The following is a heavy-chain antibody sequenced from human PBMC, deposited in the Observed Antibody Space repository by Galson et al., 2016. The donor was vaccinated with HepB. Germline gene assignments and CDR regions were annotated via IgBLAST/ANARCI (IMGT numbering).Heavy chain of an antibody. D-gene: IGHD2-15*01. CDR3: SRGHAPYCSGGMCYFAD. CDR1: GFTFGEYD. V-gene: IGHV3-49*03. J-gene: IGHJ4*02. CDR2: IRSQGYGGTK. Sequence: SLRLSCAASGFTFGEYDMTWFRLAPGKGLEWVGFIRSQGYGGTKEYAASVKGRFTISRDDSRSIAYLQMNSLKIEDTAVYFCSRGHAPYCSGGMCYFADWGQGTQVTVSS.